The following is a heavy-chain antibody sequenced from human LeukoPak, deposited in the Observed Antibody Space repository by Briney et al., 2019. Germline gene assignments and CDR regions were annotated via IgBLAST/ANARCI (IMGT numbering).Heavy chain of an antibody. J-gene: IGHJ4*02. CDR3: ARTGNPATGDY. Sequence: GGSLRLSCAASGFTFSSFSMNWVRQAPGKGLEWVSSISSGGDYKHYADSVKGRLTISRDNSKNTLYLQMNSLRADDTAVYYCARTGNPATGDYWGQGTLVTVSS. D-gene: IGHD1-1*01. V-gene: IGHV3-21*04. CDR1: GFTFSSFS. CDR2: ISSGGDYK.